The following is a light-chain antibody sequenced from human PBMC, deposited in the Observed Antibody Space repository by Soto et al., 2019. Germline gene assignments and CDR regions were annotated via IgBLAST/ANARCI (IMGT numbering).Light chain of an antibody. CDR3: AAWDGSLNGWV. V-gene: IGLV1-44*01. CDR2: SNV. Sequence: QSVLTQAHSVSGTPGQRVTISCSGSSSNIGSNTVSWYQQVPGTAPKVLIYSNVQRPSGVPDRFSGSKSGTSASLAIGGLQSEDEAVYYCAAWDGSLNGWVFGGGTKLTVL. J-gene: IGLJ3*02. CDR1: SSNIGSNT.